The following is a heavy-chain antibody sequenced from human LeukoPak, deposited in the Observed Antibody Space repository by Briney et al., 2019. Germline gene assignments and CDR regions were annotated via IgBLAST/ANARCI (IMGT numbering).Heavy chain of an antibody. D-gene: IGHD2-15*01. CDR3: AKDLGGVCSGGSCYLGTDY. Sequence: GGSLRLSCAASGFTFSSYSMNWVRQAPGKGLEWVSSISSSSSYIYYADSVKGRFTISRDNAKNSLYLQMNSLRAEDTAVYYCAKDLGGVCSGGSCYLGTDYWGQGTLVTVSS. J-gene: IGHJ4*02. CDR1: GFTFSSYS. V-gene: IGHV3-21*04. CDR2: ISSSSSYI.